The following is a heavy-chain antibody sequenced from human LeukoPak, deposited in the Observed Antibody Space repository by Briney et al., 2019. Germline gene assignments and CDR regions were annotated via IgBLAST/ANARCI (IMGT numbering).Heavy chain of an antibody. CDR3: ARDVVVEPVTFDYYYYYMDV. D-gene: IGHD1-14*01. J-gene: IGHJ6*03. CDR2: IDPSGGRT. V-gene: IGHV1-46*01. Sequence: ASVKVSCKASGYTFTSYYIHWVRQAPGQGLEWMGVIDPSGGRTSYAQKFQGRVTMTRDTSTSTVYLELSSLRSEDMAVYYCARDVVVEPVTFDYYYYYMDVWGKGTTVTVSS. CDR1: GYTFTSYY.